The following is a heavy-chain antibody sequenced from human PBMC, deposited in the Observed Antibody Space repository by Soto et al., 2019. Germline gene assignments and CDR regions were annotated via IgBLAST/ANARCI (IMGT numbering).Heavy chain of an antibody. Sequence: ASETLSLTCTVLGACNRGFYGSWIPKSAGKGLKWIGRIYATGTTAQKPSLKSRVMMSVDTSKKQCSLKLRSVTAADTAVYYHVRDGKKTLRDWFDPWGQGVSVTVSS. D-gene: IGHD1-1*01. V-gene: IGHV4-4*07. CDR2: IYATGTT. CDR3: VRDGKKTLRDWFDP. J-gene: IGHJ5*02. CDR1: GACNRGFY.